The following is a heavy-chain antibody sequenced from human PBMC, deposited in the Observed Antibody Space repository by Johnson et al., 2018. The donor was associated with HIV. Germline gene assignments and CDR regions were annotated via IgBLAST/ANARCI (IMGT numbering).Heavy chain of an antibody. V-gene: IGHV3-30*18. Sequence: QMQLVESGGGLVQPGGSLRLSCVGSSNYKSWVRQAPGKGLEWVAVISYDGTNKYYADSVKGRFTITRDNSKNTLYLQMNSLRAEDTAVYYCAKDQWSSSWTNDAFDIWGQGTMVTVSS. J-gene: IGHJ3*02. CDR2: ISYDGTNK. CDR1: SSNY. CDR3: AKDQWSSSWTNDAFDI. D-gene: IGHD6-13*01.